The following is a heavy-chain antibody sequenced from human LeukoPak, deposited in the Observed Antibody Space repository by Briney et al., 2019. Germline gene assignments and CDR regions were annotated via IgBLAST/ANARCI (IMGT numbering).Heavy chain of an antibody. J-gene: IGHJ3*02. V-gene: IGHV3-21*01. Sequence: GGSLRLSCAASGFTFSSYSMNWVRQAPGKGLEWVSSISSSSSYIYYADSVKGRFTISRDNAKNSLYLQMNSLRAGDTAVYYCARSGSYYAFDIWGQGTMVTVSS. CDR2: ISSSSSYI. CDR1: GFTFSSYS. CDR3: ARSGSYYAFDI. D-gene: IGHD1-26*01.